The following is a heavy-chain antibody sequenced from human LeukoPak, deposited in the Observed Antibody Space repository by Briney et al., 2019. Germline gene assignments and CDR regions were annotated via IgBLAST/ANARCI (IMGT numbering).Heavy chain of an antibody. CDR2: INHDGTIT. J-gene: IGHJ4*02. V-gene: IGHV3-74*01. CDR3: TRDVWGNSDY. CDR1: GLPLSAYW. Sequence: QSGGSLRLSCAVSGLPLSAYWMSWIRQVPGEGPVWVARINHDGTITHYADSVKGRFTISRVNGKNILYLQITSLRPEDTAVYYCTRDVWGNSDYWGQGTLVTVSS. D-gene: IGHD7-27*01.